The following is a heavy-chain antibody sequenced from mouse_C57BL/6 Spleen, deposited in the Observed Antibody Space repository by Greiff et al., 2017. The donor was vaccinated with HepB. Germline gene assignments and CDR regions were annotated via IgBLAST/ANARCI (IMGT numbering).Heavy chain of an antibody. CDR1: GFTFSSYA. J-gene: IGHJ1*03. Sequence: EVQLVESGGGLVKPGGSLKLSCAASGFTFSSYAMSWVRQTPEKRLEWVATISDGGSYTYYPDNVKGRFTISRDNAKNNLYLQMSHLKSEDTAMYYCARDQDDGYFPYWYFDVWGTGTTVTVSS. V-gene: IGHV5-4*01. D-gene: IGHD2-3*01. CDR3: ARDQDDGYFPYWYFDV. CDR2: ISDGGSYT.